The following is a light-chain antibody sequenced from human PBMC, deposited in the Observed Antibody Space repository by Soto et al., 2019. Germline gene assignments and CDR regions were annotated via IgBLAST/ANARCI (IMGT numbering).Light chain of an antibody. CDR3: SSYTSGSTLHV. Sequence: QSVLTQPASVSGSPGQSITISCTGTSSDVGSYNYVSWYQQHPGKAPRLMIYASSNRPSGVSHRFSGSRSGNPASLTISGLQAEDEADYFCSSYTSGSTLHVFGSGTKVTVL. J-gene: IGLJ1*01. CDR2: ASS. V-gene: IGLV2-14*01. CDR1: SSDVGSYNY.